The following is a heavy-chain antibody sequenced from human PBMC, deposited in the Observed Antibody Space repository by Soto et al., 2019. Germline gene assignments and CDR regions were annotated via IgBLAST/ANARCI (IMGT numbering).Heavy chain of an antibody. J-gene: IGHJ6*02. D-gene: IGHD5-18*01. CDR1: GGSVSSGSYY. CDR3: ARDSLDTAMANYYYYYGMDV. Sequence: SETLSLTCTVSGGSVSSGSYYWSWIRQPPGKGLEWIGYIYYSGSTNYNPSLKSRVTISVDTSKNQSSLKLSSVTAADTAVYYCARDSLDTAMANYYYYYGMDVWGQGTTVTVSS. CDR2: IYYSGST. V-gene: IGHV4-61*01.